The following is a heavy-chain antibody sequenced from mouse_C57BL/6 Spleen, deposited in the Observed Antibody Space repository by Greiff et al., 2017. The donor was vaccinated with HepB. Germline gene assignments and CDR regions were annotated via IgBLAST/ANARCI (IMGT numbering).Heavy chain of an antibody. D-gene: IGHD1-1*01. Sequence: EVQLQQSGPELVKPGASVKISCKASGYTFTDYNMDWVKQSHGKSLEWIGDINPNNGGTIYNQKFKGKATLTVDKSSSTAYMELRSRTSEDTAVYYCARSRGSSRYWYFDVWGTGTTVTVSS. V-gene: IGHV1-18*01. J-gene: IGHJ1*03. CDR2: INPNNGGT. CDR1: GYTFTDYN. CDR3: ARSRGSSRYWYFDV.